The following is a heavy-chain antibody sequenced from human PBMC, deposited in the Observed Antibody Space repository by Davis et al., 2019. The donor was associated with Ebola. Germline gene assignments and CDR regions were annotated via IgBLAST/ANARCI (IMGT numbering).Heavy chain of an antibody. CDR2: IIPIFDAT. Sequence: SVKVSCKASGGSFSSYSFSWVRQAPGQGLEWMGRIIPIFDATNYAQKFQGRFTITADESSSTAYKELSSLRSEDSAVYYCATGYCSSTSCYKKHYYGMDVWGQGTTVTVSS. D-gene: IGHD2-2*02. CDR3: ATGYCSSTSCYKKHYYGMDV. CDR1: GGSFSSYS. V-gene: IGHV1-69*13. J-gene: IGHJ6*02.